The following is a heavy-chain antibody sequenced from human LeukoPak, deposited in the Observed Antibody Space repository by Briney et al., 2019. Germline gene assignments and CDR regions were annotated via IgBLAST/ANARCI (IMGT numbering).Heavy chain of an antibody. CDR1: VFSISSNYF. D-gene: IGHD1-26*01. J-gene: IGHJ4*02. CDR2: IYYSGST. CDR3: ARETVGASGGVDY. Sequence: SETLSLTCSVSVFSISSNYFWGWIRQPPGKGLEWIGSIYYSGSTYYNPSLKSRVTISVDTSKNQFSLKLSSVTAADTAVYYCARETVGASGGVDYWGQGTLVTVSS. V-gene: IGHV4-38-2*02.